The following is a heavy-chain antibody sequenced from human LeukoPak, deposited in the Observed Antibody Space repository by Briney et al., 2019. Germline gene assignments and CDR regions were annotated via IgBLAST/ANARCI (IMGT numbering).Heavy chain of an antibody. CDR3: ARGRRSSYGDRRRYYYYYGMDV. V-gene: IGHV4-34*01. J-gene: IGHJ6*02. CDR2: INHSGST. CDR1: GGSISSYY. D-gene: IGHD4-17*01. Sequence: PSETLSLTCTVSGGSISSYYWSWIRQPPGKGLEWIGEINHSGSTNYNPSLKSRVTISVDTSKNQFSLKLSSVTAADTAVYYCARGRRSSYGDRRRYYYYYGMDVWGQGTTVTVSS.